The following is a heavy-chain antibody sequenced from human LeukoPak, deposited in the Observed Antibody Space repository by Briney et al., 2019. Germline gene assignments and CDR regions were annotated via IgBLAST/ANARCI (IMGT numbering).Heavy chain of an antibody. CDR3: TRTRPGAPPRQYYYFDY. V-gene: IGHV4-4*07. CDR1: GGPINNFY. D-gene: IGHD1-26*01. J-gene: IGHJ4*02. Sequence: SETLSLTCSVSGGPINNFYWSWIRQPAGKGLEWIGRINTSGNTYYSPSLKSRVTMSVDTSKNQFSLKVSSVTAADTAVYYCTRTRPGAPPRQYYYFDYWGQGTLVTVSS. CDR2: INTSGNT.